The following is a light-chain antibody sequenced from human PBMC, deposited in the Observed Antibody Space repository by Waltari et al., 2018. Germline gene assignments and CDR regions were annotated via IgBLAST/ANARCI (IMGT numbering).Light chain of an antibody. J-gene: IGKJ4*01. V-gene: IGKV4-1*01. CDR3: QQYFTTLT. CDR1: QTILYNSNNKNY. CDR2: WAS. Sequence: DIVMTQSPDSLAVSLGERASINCTSSQTILYNSNNKNYLAWYQQKPGQPPKLLNYWASTRQSGVPDRFSGSGSGTDFTLTISSLQAGDVAVYYCQQYFTTLTFGGGTKVEIK.